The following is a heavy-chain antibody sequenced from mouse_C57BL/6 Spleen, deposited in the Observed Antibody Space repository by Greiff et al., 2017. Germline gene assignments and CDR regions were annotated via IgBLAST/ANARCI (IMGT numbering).Heavy chain of an antibody. J-gene: IGHJ3*01. CDR1: GFTFSDYY. D-gene: IGHD2-4*01. Sequence: EVKLVESGGGLVQPGGSLKLSCAASGFTFSDYYMYWVRQTPEKRLEWVAYISNGGGSTYYPDTVKGRFTISRDNAKNTLYLQMSRLKSEDTAMYYYARHGGIYYDYSWFAYWGQGTLVTVSA. CDR3: ARHGGIYYDYSWFAY. CDR2: ISNGGGST. V-gene: IGHV5-12*01.